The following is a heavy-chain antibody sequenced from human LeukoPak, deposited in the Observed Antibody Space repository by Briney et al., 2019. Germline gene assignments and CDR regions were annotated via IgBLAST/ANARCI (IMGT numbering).Heavy chain of an antibody. CDR3: ARARITMVRGVMTLDF. J-gene: IGHJ4*02. Sequence: SETLSLTCTVSGVSINTYYWSWIRQAPGKGLEWIGEINHSESTKYNPSLKSRVTISVDTSKNNFSLKLSSVTAADTAVYYCARARITMVRGVMTLDFWGQGTLVTVSS. V-gene: IGHV4-34*01. CDR2: INHSEST. D-gene: IGHD3-10*01. CDR1: GVSINTYY.